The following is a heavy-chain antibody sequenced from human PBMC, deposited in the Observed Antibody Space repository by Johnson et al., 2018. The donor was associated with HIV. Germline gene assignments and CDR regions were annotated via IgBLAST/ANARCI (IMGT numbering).Heavy chain of an antibody. CDR2: ISGSGGST. Sequence: VQLVESGGGLVQPGGSLRLSCAASGFTFSSYAMSWVRQAPGKGLEWVSAISGSGGSTYYADSVKGRFTISRDNSKNTLYLQMNSLRAEDTAVYYCAKSSGDYYGSGSYFDIWGQGTMVTVSS. D-gene: IGHD3-10*01. CDR1: GFTFSSYA. CDR3: AKSSGDYYGSGSYFDI. V-gene: IGHV3-23*04. J-gene: IGHJ3*02.